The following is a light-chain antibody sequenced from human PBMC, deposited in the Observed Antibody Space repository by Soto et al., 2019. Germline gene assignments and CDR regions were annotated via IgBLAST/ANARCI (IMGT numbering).Light chain of an antibody. CDR3: QQYGSSPLT. Sequence: EILFTQSPSTPFFFPRGKATPSFTGRQSVSSSYLAWYQQKPGQAPRLLIYGASSRATGIPDRFSGSGSGTDFTLTISRLEPEDFAVYYCQQYGSSPLTFGGGTKVDIK. J-gene: IGKJ4*01. CDR2: GAS. CDR1: QSVSSSY. V-gene: IGKV3-20*01.